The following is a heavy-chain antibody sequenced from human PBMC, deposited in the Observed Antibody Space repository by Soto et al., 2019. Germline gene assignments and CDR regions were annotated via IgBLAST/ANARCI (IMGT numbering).Heavy chain of an antibody. CDR3: ARDFQY. CDR1: GGSLRTYY. V-gene: IGHV4-34*01. J-gene: IGHJ1*01. CDR2: VTHSGSI. Sequence: QVQLQQWGTGLLKPSETLSLTCAVYGGSLRTYYWSWIRQPPGMGLEWIGEVTHSGSINYNPSLTSRVTISADTSKNQVSRSLRSVTAADTAVYYCARDFQYWGQGSLVIVSS.